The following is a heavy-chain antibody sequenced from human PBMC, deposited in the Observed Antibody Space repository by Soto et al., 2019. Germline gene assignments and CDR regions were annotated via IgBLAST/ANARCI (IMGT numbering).Heavy chain of an antibody. CDR1: GGTFSSYA. D-gene: IGHD1-1*01. CDR2: IIPIFGTA. V-gene: IGHV1-69*05. CDR3: ARVLLRDWYNWAYFDF. Sequence: QVQLVQSGAEVKKPGSSVKVSCKASGGTFSSYAISWVRQAPGQGLEWMGGIIPIFGTANYAQKFQGRVTNTPDEPTSTDDLGLSSLRSEDTAVYYCARVLLRDWYNWAYFDFWGQGTLVTVSS. J-gene: IGHJ4*02.